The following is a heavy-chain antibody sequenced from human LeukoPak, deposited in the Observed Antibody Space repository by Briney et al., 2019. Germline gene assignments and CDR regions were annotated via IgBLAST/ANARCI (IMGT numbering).Heavy chain of an antibody. Sequence: PSETLSLTCAVYGGSFSGYYWSWIHQPPGKGLEWIGEINHSGSTNYNPSLKSRVTISVDTSKNQFSLKLSSVTAADTAVYYCARVVPAAILPNWFDPWGQGTLVTVSS. CDR2: INHSGST. D-gene: IGHD2-2*01. V-gene: IGHV4-34*01. CDR1: GGSFSGYY. J-gene: IGHJ5*02. CDR3: ARVVPAAILPNWFDP.